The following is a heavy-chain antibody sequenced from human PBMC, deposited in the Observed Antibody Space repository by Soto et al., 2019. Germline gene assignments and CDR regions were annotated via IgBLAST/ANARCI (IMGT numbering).Heavy chain of an antibody. J-gene: IGHJ4*02. CDR3: ARDLGWAFDC. V-gene: IGHV3-48*02. CDR1: GFTFSTFS. CDR2: FGGGGRPI. Sequence: EVQLVESGGGLVQPGGSLRLSCAASGFTFSTFSMNWVRQAPGRGLEWIAYFGGGGRPIPYADSVKGRFTISRDNAKNSLYLQMDSLRDEDTAVYYCARDLGWAFDCWGQGTLVTVSS. D-gene: IGHD6-19*01.